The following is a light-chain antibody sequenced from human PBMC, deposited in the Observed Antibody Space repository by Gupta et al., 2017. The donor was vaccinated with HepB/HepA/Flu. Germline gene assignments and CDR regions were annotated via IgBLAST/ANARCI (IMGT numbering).Light chain of an antibody. CDR3: HQRSSGPSALT. CDR2: DAS. J-gene: IGKJ4*01. CDR1: QSVSTY. Sequence: EIVLTQSPATLSLSPGERATLSCRASQSVSTYLAWYQQKPGQAPRLLIYDASSRATGIPARFSGSGSGTDFSLTISSLEPEDFAVYYCHQRSSGPSALTFGGGTKVEMK. V-gene: IGKV3-11*01.